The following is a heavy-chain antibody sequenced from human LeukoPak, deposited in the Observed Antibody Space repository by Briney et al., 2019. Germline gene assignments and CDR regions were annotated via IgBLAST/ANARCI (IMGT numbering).Heavy chain of an antibody. CDR3: AKPISGGLAVSADWFDP. V-gene: IGHV5-51*01. D-gene: IGHD6-19*01. Sequence: GESLKISCKGSGYSFTTYWIGWVRQMPGKGLEWMGIIYPGDSDTRYSPSFQGQVTISADKSITTAYLQWSSLTAEDTAIYYCAKPISGGLAVSADWFDPWGQGTLVTVSS. J-gene: IGHJ5*02. CDR1: GYSFTTYW. CDR2: IYPGDSDT.